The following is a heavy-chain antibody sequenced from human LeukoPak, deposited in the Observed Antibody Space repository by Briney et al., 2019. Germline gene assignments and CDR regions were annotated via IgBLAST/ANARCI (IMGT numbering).Heavy chain of an antibody. D-gene: IGHD3/OR15-3a*01. CDR2: IYYSGNT. CDR3: ARQTGSGLFILP. J-gene: IGHJ4*02. CDR1: GFTFSSYAMH. V-gene: IGHV4-39*01. Sequence: GSLRLSCAVSGFTFSSYAMHWVRQAPGKGLEWIGSIYYSGNTYYNASLKSQVSISIDTSKNQFSLRLTSVTAADTAVYYCARQTGSGLFILPGGQGTLVTVSS.